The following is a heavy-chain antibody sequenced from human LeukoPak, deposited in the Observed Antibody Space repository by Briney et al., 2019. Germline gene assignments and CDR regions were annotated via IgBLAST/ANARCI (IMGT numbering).Heavy chain of an antibody. V-gene: IGHV1-69*05. CDR3: ARSITMVRELNP. D-gene: IGHD3-10*01. CDR2: IIPIFGTA. Sequence: SVKVSCKASGGSFSSYAISWVRQAPGQGHEWMGRIIPIFGTANYAQKFQGRVTITTDESTSTAYMELSSLRSEDTAVYYCARSITMVRELNPWGQGTLVTVSS. J-gene: IGHJ5*02. CDR1: GGSFSSYA.